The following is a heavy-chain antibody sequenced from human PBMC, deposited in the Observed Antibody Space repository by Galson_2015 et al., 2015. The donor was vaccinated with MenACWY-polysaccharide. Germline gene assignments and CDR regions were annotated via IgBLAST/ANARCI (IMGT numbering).Heavy chain of an antibody. V-gene: IGHV1-8*01. CDR1: GYTFTNYD. Sequence: SVKVSCKASGYTFTNYDINWVRLAPGQGLEWMAWMNPKSGYSGYTQKFHGRVTLTKDTSISTAYLELSSLRSEDTAMYYCARTNGDFDFWGQGTLITVSS. CDR2: MNPKSGYS. D-gene: IGHD4-17*01. J-gene: IGHJ4*02. CDR3: ARTNGDFDF.